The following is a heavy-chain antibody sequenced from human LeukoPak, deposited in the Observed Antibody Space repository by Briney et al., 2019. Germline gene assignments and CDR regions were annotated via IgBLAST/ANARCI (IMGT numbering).Heavy chain of an antibody. Sequence: GGSLRLSCAASGFTFSSYSMNWVRQAPGKGLEWVSYISSASNTIYYADSVKGRFTISRDNAKNSLNLQMNSLRAEDTAVYYCAKDLTVTSTCYFDLWGQGTLVTVSS. CDR3: AKDLTVTSTCYFDL. CDR2: ISSASNTI. V-gene: IGHV3-48*01. CDR1: GFTFSSYS. J-gene: IGHJ5*02. D-gene: IGHD4-17*01.